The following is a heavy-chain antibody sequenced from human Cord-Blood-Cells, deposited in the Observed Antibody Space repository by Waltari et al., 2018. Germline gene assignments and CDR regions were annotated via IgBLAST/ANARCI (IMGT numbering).Heavy chain of an antibody. CDR2: MNPNSGNT. Sequence: QVQLVQSGAEVKKPGASVKVSCKASGYTFTSYDINWVRPATGKGIEWMGWMNPNSGNTGYAQKFQGRVTITRNTSISTAYMELSSLRSEDTAVYYCARTYYDFWSGPDYYYGMDVWGQGTTVTVSS. CDR1: GYTFTSYD. CDR3: ARTYYDFWSGPDYYYGMDV. V-gene: IGHV1-8*03. D-gene: IGHD3-3*01. J-gene: IGHJ6*02.